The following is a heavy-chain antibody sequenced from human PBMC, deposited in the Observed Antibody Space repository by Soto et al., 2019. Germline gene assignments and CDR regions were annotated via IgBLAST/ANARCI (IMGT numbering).Heavy chain of an antibody. CDR3: ARIASAGTNSDY. J-gene: IGHJ4*02. CDR1: GGSISSSNW. D-gene: IGHD6-13*01. Sequence: QVQLQESGPGLVKPSGTLSLTCAVSGGSISSSNWWSWVRQPPGKGLEWIGEIYHSGRTNYNPSLNIRGPISGDKSKNQIPLKLSSVTAADTALYYCARIASAGTNSDYWGQGTLVTVSS. V-gene: IGHV4-4*02. CDR2: IYHSGRT.